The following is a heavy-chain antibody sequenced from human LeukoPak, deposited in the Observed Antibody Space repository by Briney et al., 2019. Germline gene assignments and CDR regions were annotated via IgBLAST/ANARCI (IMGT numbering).Heavy chain of an antibody. CDR3: ARDLGYCTGGTCYPNWFDP. V-gene: IGHV1-3*01. CDR2: INADNDNT. Sequence: ASVKVSCKASGYTFTSYAMHWVRQAPGQRLEWMGWINADNDNTKYSQKFQCRVTITRDTSESTAYMELSSLRSEDTAVYYCARDLGYCTGGTCYPNWFDPWGQGTLVTVSS. CDR1: GYTFTSYA. D-gene: IGHD2-15*01. J-gene: IGHJ5*02.